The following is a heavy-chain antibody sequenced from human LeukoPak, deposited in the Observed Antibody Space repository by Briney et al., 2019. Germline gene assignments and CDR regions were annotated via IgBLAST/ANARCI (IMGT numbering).Heavy chain of an antibody. Sequence: GGSLTLPCGASGLHFDQYAMIWLRQAPEEGLEWVLFICGGCAKTFDTDSVNGRFSISRDNSKNTVNLHMNSLRAEDTAIYYCAKCSSSYGNDALDIWGQGTMVTVSS. CDR3: AKCSSSYGNDALDI. J-gene: IGHJ3*02. D-gene: IGHD3-16*01. CDR2: ICGGCAKT. CDR1: GLHFDQYA. V-gene: IGHV3-23*01.